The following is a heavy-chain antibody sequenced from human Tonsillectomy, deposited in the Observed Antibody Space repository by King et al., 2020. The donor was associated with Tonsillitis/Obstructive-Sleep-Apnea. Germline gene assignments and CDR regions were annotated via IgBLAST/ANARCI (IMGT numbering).Heavy chain of an antibody. Sequence: VQLVESGGGLIQPGGSLRLSCAASGFTVSSNYMSWVRQAPGKGLEWVSVIYSVGSTYYADSVKGRFTISRDNSKNTLYLQMNSLRAEDTAVYYCARDSGYCSSTSCYAGGPYDYWGQGTLVTVSS. V-gene: IGHV3-53*01. J-gene: IGHJ4*02. D-gene: IGHD2-2*01. CDR3: ARDSGYCSSTSCYAGGPYDY. CDR2: IYSVGST. CDR1: GFTVSSNY.